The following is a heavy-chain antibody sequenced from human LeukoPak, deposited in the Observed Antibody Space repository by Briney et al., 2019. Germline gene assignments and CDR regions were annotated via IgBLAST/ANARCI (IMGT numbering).Heavy chain of an antibody. Sequence: PGGSLRLSCAASGFTFSGYYWSWIRQPPGKGLEWIGKINHSGSTNYNPSLKSRVTISVDTSKNQFSLKLSSVTAADTAVYYCASAGVGSSWNFLDYWGQGTLVTVSS. J-gene: IGHJ4*02. CDR2: INHSGST. CDR1: GFTFSGYY. CDR3: ASAGVGSSWNFLDY. D-gene: IGHD6-13*01. V-gene: IGHV4-34*01.